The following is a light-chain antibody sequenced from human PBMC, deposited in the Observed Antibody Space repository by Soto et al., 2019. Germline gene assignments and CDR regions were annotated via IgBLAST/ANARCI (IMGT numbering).Light chain of an antibody. CDR2: STS. V-gene: IGLV7-43*01. CDR1: TGAVTSGYY. J-gene: IGLJ2*01. Sequence: QAVVTQEPSLTVSPGGTGTLTCASSTGAVTSGYYPNWFQQKPGHSPRALICSTSNKHSWTPARFSVSLLGGKAVLTLSGVQHEDEAEYYCLLYYCGAQVFCGGTKLTVL. CDR3: LLYYCGAQV.